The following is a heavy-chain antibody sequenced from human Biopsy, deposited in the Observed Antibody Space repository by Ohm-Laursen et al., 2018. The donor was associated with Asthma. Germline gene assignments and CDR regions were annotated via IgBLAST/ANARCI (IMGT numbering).Heavy chain of an antibody. CDR1: GGAIRTSGYY. J-gene: IGHJ4*02. Sequence: SQTLSLTCSVSGGAIRTSGYYWGWIRQPPGKGLKWIGSMYYSGSAYYNPSLESRVTISVDTSKNQFSLKLSSVTAADTAVYFCARHQEAASYHYDGSIDYWGQGIPVTVSS. CDR3: ARHQEAASYHYDGSIDY. D-gene: IGHD3-22*01. V-gene: IGHV4-39*01. CDR2: MYYSGSA.